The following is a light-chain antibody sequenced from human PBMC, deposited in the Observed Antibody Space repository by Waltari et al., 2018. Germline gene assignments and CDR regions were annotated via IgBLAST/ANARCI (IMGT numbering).Light chain of an antibody. CDR2: DDR. J-gene: IGLJ2*01. Sequence: SYVLTQPPSVSVAPGQTARITCGGNNIGSKSVHWYQQKPGQAPVLVVYDDRDRPSGIPGGFSGSNSGNTATLTISRVEAGDEADYYCQGWDSSTDHVVFGGGTKLTVL. CDR3: QGWDSSTDHVV. V-gene: IGLV3-21*02. CDR1: NIGSKS.